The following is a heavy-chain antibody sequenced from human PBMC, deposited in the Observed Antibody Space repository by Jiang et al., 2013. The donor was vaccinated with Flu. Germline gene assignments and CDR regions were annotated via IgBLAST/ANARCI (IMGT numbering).Heavy chain of an antibody. J-gene: IGHJ5*02. CDR1: GFTFSSYA. CDR2: ISGSGGST. Sequence: RLSCAASGFTFSSYAMSWVRQAPGKGLEWVSAISGSGGSTYYADSVKGRFTISRDNSKNTLYLQMNSLRAEDTAVYYCAKYPPGRGIAVADSWFDPWGQGTLVTVSS. D-gene: IGHD6-19*01. V-gene: IGHV3-23*01. CDR3: AKYPPGRGIAVADSWFDP.